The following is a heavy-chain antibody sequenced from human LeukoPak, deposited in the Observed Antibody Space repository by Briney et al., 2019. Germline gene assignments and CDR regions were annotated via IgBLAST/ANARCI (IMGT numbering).Heavy chain of an antibody. D-gene: IGHD3-10*01. CDR3: ARAVSGEVAFDI. V-gene: IGHV4-59*01. CDR2: IYYSGST. Sequence: PSETLSLTCTVSGGSISSYYWSWIRQPPGKGLEWIGYIYYSGSTNYNPSLKSRVTISVDTSKNQFSLKLSSVTAADTAVYYCARAVSGEVAFDIWGQGTMVTVSS. J-gene: IGHJ3*02. CDR1: GGSISSYY.